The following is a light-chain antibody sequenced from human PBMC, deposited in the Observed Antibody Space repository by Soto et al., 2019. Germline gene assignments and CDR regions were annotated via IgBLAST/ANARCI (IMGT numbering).Light chain of an antibody. Sequence: NFMLTQPHSVSESPGKTVTISCTGSSGSIASNYVQWYQQRPGSAPTTVIYEDNQRPSGVPDRFSGSIDSSSNSASLTISGLKTEDEADYYCQSYDSSNLNWVFGGGNQLTVL. J-gene: IGLJ3*02. V-gene: IGLV6-57*02. CDR3: QSYDSSNLNWV. CDR1: SGSIASNY. CDR2: EDN.